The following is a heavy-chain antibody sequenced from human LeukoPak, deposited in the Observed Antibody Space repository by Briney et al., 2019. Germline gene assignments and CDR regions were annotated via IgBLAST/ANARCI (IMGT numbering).Heavy chain of an antibody. CDR2: INPNSGGT. CDR1: GYTFTGYY. Sequence: ASVKVSCKASGYTFTGYYMHWVRQAPGQGLEWMGRINPNSGGTNYAQKFQGRVTMTRDTSISTAYMELSGLRSDDTAVYYCARDIVVVVAATDGFDYWGQGTLVTVSS. CDR3: ARDIVVVVAATDGFDY. V-gene: IGHV1-2*06. D-gene: IGHD2-15*01. J-gene: IGHJ4*02.